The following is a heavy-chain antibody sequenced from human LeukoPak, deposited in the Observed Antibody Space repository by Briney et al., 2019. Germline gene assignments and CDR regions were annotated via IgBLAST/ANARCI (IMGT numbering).Heavy chain of an antibody. V-gene: IGHV3-53*01. CDR2: ISTGGST. Sequence: GGSLRLSCAASGFTFDDYAMHWVRQVPGKGLEWVSVISTGGSTYFADSVKGRFTISRDNSKNTLYLQMNSLRAEDTAVYYCARNLYYFDSSGYYYYWGQGTLVTVSS. J-gene: IGHJ4*02. D-gene: IGHD3-22*01. CDR1: GFTFDDYA. CDR3: ARNLYYFDSSGYYYY.